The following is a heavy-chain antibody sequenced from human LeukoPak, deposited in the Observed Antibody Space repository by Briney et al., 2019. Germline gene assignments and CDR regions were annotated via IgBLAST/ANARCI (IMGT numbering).Heavy chain of an antibody. CDR2: IYHSGST. J-gene: IGHJ4*02. Sequence: KPSETLSLTCAVSGYSISSGYYWGWVRQPPGKGLGWIGNIYHSGSTYYNPSLKSRVTISVDTSKNQFSLKLSSVTAADTAVYYCARAGLRSFDYWGQGTLVTVSS. CDR3: ARAGLRSFDY. V-gene: IGHV4-38-2*01. CDR1: GYSISSGYY. D-gene: IGHD4-17*01.